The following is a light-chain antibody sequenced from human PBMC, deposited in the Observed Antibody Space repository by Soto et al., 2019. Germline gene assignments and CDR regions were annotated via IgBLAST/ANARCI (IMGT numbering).Light chain of an antibody. CDR3: SSYTRTAVYV. V-gene: IGLV2-14*03. CDR1: SSDVGGYNA. Sequence: QSVLTQPASVSGSPGQSVTISCTGTSSDVGGYNAVSWYQQHPGRATKLMIYDVSNRPSGISNRFSGYKSGSTASLTISGLQAEDEADYFCSSYTRTAVYVFGSGTKLTVL. J-gene: IGLJ1*01. CDR2: DVS.